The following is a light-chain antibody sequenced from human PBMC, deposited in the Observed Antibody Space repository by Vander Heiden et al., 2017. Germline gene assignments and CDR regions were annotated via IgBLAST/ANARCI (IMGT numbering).Light chain of an antibody. CDR3: QQDDSSPLT. J-gene: IGKJ4*01. Sequence: AIRMTQSPSSLSASTGDRVTITCRASQGISSYLAWYQQKPGKAPKLLIYAASTLQSGVPSRFSGSGSGTDFTLTISCLQSEDFATYYCQQDDSSPLTFGGGTKVXIK. CDR1: QGISSY. CDR2: AAS. V-gene: IGKV1-8*01.